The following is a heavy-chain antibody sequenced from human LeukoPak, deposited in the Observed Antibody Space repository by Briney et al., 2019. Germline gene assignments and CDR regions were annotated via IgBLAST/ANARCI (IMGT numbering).Heavy chain of an antibody. J-gene: IGHJ4*02. CDR2: INEDGSAK. V-gene: IGHV3-7*01. Sequence: GGSLRLSCAASGFVFSTYWMTWVRQAPGKGLEWVANINEDGSAKYYVDSVKGRFTISRDNAKNSLYLQMNSLRAEDTATYYCARDPALVVPGPELDYWGQGTLVTVSS. CDR1: GFVFSTYW. CDR3: ARDPALVVPGPELDY. D-gene: IGHD2-2*01.